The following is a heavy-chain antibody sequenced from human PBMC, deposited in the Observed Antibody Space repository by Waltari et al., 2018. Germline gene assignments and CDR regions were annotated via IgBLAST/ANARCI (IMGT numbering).Heavy chain of an antibody. D-gene: IGHD6-19*01. J-gene: IGHJ4*02. CDR3: ARDPAVAGPVRD. CDR1: GGPFSSYA. V-gene: IGHV1-69*04. CDR2: IIPILGIA. Sequence: QVQPLQSAAEVKKPGSSVNVSCKASGGPFSSYALSWVRQAPGQGLEWMGGIIPILGIANYAQKFQGRVTITADESTSTAYMELSSLRSEDTAVYYCARDPAVAGPVRDWGQGTLVTVSS.